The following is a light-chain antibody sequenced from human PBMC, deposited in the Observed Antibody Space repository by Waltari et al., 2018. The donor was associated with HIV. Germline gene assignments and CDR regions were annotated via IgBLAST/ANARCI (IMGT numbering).Light chain of an antibody. J-gene: IGLJ2*01. Sequence: QSALTQPASVSGSPGQSIAISCTGSTSDLGAYNYVSWFQQHPGKAPQLIIFEVSNRPSVVSNRCSGSKAGNTAALTSAGLQAEDEADYYCSTYTGRGTDTVLFAGGTKLTVL. CDR2: EVS. CDR3: STYTGRGTDTVL. CDR1: TSDLGAYNY. V-gene: IGLV2-14*01.